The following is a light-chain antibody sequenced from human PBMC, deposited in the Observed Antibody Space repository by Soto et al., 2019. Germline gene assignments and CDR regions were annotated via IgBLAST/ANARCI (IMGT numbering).Light chain of an antibody. CDR1: RSNIGRNF. J-gene: IGLJ7*01. CDR2: IND. V-gene: IGLV1-44*01. Sequence: QSVLTQSPSASGTPGQRVTISCSGSRSNIGRNFAYWYQHVPGTAPRLLIYINDQRPSGVPGRFSASTSGTSASLAISGLQSDDEADYYCATWDDDLNAAVFGGGTQLTVL. CDR3: ATWDDDLNAAV.